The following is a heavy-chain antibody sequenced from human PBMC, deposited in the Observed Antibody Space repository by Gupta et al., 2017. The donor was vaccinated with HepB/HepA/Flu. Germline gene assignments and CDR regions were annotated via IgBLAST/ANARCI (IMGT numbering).Heavy chain of an antibody. CDR3: ARGSLLGAGEYHYMDV. V-gene: IGHV3-33*01. J-gene: IGHJ6*03. CDR2: IWYDGSDK. Sequence: QVQLVESGGGVVQPGRSLRLSCAASGFSFSRYGRHLVRPAPGKGLEWVAVIWYDGSDKYYADSVKGRFTISRDNSNNTLYLQMNSLRAEDTAVYYCARGSLLGAGEYHYMDVWGKGTTVTVSS. D-gene: IGHD3-16*01. CDR1: GFSFSRYG.